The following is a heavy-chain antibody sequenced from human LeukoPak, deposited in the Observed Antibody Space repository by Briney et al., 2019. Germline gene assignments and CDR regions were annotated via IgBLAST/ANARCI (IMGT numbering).Heavy chain of an antibody. CDR1: GGSISSGGYY. Sequence: SETLSLTCTVSGGSISSGGYYWSWIRQPPGKGLEWIGYIYHSGSTYYNPSLKSRVTISVDRSKNQFSLKLSSVTAADTAVYYCARDLSSVDSSGYYYYYYGMDVWGQGTTVTVSS. D-gene: IGHD3-22*01. CDR3: ARDLSSVDSSGYYYYYYGMDV. CDR2: IYHSGST. V-gene: IGHV4-30-2*01. J-gene: IGHJ6*02.